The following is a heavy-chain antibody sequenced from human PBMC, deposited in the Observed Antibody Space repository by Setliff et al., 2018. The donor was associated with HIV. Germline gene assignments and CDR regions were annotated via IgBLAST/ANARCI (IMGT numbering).Heavy chain of an antibody. V-gene: IGHV3-74*01. CDR2: VSSDGSTT. CDR1: GFTFSNYW. D-gene: IGHD6-19*01. J-gene: IGHJ4*02. Sequence: HPGGSLRLSCAASGFTFSNYWLHWVRQAPGKGLLWVSRVSSDGSTTTYADSVKGRFTNSRDNAKNTLYLQMDSLRAEDTAVYYCANMQWASNAWYSFDYWGQGALVTVSS. CDR3: ANMQWASNAWYSFDY.